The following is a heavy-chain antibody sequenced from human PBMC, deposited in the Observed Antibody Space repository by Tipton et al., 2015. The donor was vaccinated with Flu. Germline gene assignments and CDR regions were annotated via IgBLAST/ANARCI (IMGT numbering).Heavy chain of an antibody. CDR2: ISSSSSYI. CDR1: GFTVSSNY. CDR3: AKPRRGVGATTYYFDY. J-gene: IGHJ4*02. D-gene: IGHD1-26*01. V-gene: IGHV3-21*01. Sequence: SLRLSCAASGFTVSSNYMSWVRQAPGKGLEWVSSISSSSSYIYYADSVKGRFTISRDNAKNSLYLQMNSLRAEDTAVYYCAKPRRGVGATTYYFDYWGQGTLVTVSS.